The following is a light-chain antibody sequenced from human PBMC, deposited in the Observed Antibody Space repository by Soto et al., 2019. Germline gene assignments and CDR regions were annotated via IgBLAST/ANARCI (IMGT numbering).Light chain of an antibody. Sequence: DLQMAQSPSCLSESVGDRFSITCRASQSISTHLSWYQQKPGKAPKLLIYAAFTLQSGVPSRFTGSGSGPDFTLPLPSLQPEDFATYYCQQSYLFGPGTKVDIK. CDR2: AAF. V-gene: IGKV1-39*01. J-gene: IGKJ3*01. CDR1: QSISTH. CDR3: QQSYL.